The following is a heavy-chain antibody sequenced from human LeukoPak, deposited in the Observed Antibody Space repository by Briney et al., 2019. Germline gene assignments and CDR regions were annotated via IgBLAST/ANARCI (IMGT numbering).Heavy chain of an antibody. D-gene: IGHD3-22*01. CDR1: GFTFSSYE. J-gene: IGHJ4*02. CDR2: ISSSGSTI. CDR3: ARAYDSSGYYSYYFDY. Sequence: PGGSLRLSCAASGFTFSSYEMNWVRQAPGKGLEWVSYISSSGSTIYYAGSVKGRFTISRDNAKNSLYLQMNSLRAEDTAVYHCARAYDSSGYYSYYFDYWGQETLVTVSS. V-gene: IGHV3-48*03.